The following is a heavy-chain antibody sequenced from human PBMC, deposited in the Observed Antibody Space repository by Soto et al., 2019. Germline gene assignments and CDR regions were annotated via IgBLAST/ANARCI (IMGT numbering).Heavy chain of an antibody. J-gene: IGHJ6*02. Sequence: SETLSLTCSVSGGSISSYYLIWLWQPPGKGLEWIGYISYSGSTNYNPSLKSRVTISVDTSKNQFSLKLSSVTAADTAVYSCARETTIHYGMDVWGQGTTVTVSS. V-gene: IGHV4-59*01. D-gene: IGHD5-12*01. CDR3: ARETTIHYGMDV. CDR1: GGSISSYY. CDR2: ISYSGST.